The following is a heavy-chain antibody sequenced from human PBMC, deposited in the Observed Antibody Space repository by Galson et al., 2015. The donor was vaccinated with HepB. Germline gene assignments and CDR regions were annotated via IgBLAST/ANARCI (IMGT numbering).Heavy chain of an antibody. CDR3: ARAGEPDTYYYDSSVGPGAFDI. Sequence: SVKVSCKASGYTFTSYYMHWVRQAPGQGLEWMGIINPSGGSTSYAQKFQGRVTMTRDTSTSTVYMELSSLRSEDTAVYYCARAGEPDTYYYDSSVGPGAFDIWGQGTMVTVSS. CDR2: INPSGGST. J-gene: IGHJ3*02. V-gene: IGHV1-46*01. CDR1: GYTFTSYY. D-gene: IGHD3-22*01.